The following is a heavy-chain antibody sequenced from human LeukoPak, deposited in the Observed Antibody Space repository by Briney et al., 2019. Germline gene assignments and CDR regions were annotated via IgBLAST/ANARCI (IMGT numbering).Heavy chain of an antibody. V-gene: IGHV4-31*03. Sequence: SETLSLTCTVSGGSISSGGYYWSWIRQHPGKGLEWIGYIYYSGSTCYNPSLKSRVTISVDTSKNQFSLKLSSVTAADTAVYYCARYFIVVVPAAGQFDPWGLGTLVTVSS. D-gene: IGHD2-2*01. J-gene: IGHJ5*02. CDR1: GGSISSGGYY. CDR2: IYYSGST. CDR3: ARYFIVVVPAAGQFDP.